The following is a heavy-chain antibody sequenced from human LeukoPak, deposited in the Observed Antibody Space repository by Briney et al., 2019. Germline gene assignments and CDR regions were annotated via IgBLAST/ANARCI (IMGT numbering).Heavy chain of an antibody. D-gene: IGHD1-1*01. V-gene: IGHV3-30-3*01. CDR3: ARSKLQLGLDAFDI. Sequence: GRSLRLSCAASGFTFSSYAMHWFRQAPGKGLEWVAVISYDGSNKYYADSVKGRFTISRDNSKNTLYLQMNSLRAEDTAVYYCARSKLQLGLDAFDIWGQGTMVTVSS. CDR2: ISYDGSNK. CDR1: GFTFSSYA. J-gene: IGHJ3*02.